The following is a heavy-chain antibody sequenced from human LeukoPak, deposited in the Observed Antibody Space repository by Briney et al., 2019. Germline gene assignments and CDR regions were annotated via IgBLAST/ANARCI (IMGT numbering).Heavy chain of an antibody. CDR3: ARETHMGDYVWGSFRERGPDFDY. D-gene: IGHD3-16*02. J-gene: IGHJ4*02. CDR2: INPNSGGT. Sequence: GASVKVSCKASGYTFTSYGISWVRQAPGQGLEWMGWINPNSGGTNYAQKFQGWVTMTRDTSISTAYMELSRLRSDDTAVYYCARETHMGDYVWGSFRERGPDFDYWGQGTLVTVSS. CDR1: GYTFTSYG. V-gene: IGHV1-2*04.